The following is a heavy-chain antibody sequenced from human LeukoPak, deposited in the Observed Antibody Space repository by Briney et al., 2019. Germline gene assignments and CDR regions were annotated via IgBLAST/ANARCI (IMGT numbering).Heavy chain of an antibody. CDR3: AREGMFGELLFDY. V-gene: IGHV1-2*02. Sequence: ASVKVSCKASGYTFTGYYMHWVRQAPGQGFEWMGWINPNSGDTNSAQKFQGRVTMTRDTSISTAYMELSRLRSDDTAVYYCAREGMFGELLFDYRGQGTLVTVSS. CDR2: INPNSGDT. D-gene: IGHD3-10*02. J-gene: IGHJ4*02. CDR1: GYTFTGYY.